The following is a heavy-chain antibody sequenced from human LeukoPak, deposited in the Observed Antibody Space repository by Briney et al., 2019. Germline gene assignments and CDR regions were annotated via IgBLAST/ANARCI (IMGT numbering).Heavy chain of an antibody. J-gene: IGHJ3*02. Sequence: GGSLRLSCAASGFTFSSYSMNWVRQAPGKGLEWVSYISRSSSTIYYADSVKGRFTISRDNAKNSLYLQMNSLRAEDTAVYYCATLRDAVDIWGQGTMVTVSS. CDR3: ATLRDAVDI. D-gene: IGHD5-24*01. V-gene: IGHV3-48*04. CDR1: GFTFSSYS. CDR2: ISRSSSTI.